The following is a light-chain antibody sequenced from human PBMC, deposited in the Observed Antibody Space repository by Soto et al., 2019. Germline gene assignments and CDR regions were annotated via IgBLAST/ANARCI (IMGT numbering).Light chain of an antibody. J-gene: IGKJ1*01. CDR2: KAS. CDR1: QSISNW. Sequence: DIQMTQPPSTLPASVGDRVTITCRASQSISNWLAWYQQKPGKAPKLLIYKASSLESGVPSRFSGSGSGTEFTLTISSLQPDDFATYYCQQYNSYSRTFGQGTKVDIK. CDR3: QQYNSYSRT. V-gene: IGKV1-5*03.